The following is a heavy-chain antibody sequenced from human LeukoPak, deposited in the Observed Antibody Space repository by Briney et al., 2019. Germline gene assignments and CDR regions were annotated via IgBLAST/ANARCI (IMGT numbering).Heavy chain of an antibody. V-gene: IGHV4-34*01. CDR2: INHSGGT. J-gene: IGHJ4*02. Sequence: SETLSLTCAVYGGSFSGYYWSWIRQPPGKGLEWIGEINHSGGTNYNPSLKSRVTISVDTSKNQFSLKLSSVTAADTAVYYCARRAPRAGRAFDYWGQGTLVTVSS. CDR1: GGSFSGYY. CDR3: ARRAPRAGRAFDY.